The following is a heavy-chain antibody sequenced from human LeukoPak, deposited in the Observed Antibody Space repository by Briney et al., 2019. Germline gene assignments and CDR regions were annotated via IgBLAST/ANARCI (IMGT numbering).Heavy chain of an antibody. CDR3: ARGLTYYDFWSGHHPGSYYMDV. CDR1: GYSISSGYY. J-gene: IGHJ6*03. D-gene: IGHD3-3*01. Sequence: KPSGTLSLTCAVSGYSISSGYYWGWIRQPPGKGLEWIGSIYHSGSTYYNPSLKSRVTISVDTSKNQFSLKLSSVTAADTAVYYCARGLTYYDFWSGHHPGSYYMDVWGKGTTVTVSS. V-gene: IGHV4-38-2*01. CDR2: IYHSGST.